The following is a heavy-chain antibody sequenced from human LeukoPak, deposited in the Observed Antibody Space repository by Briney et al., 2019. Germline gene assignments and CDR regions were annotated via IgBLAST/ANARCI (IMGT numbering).Heavy chain of an antibody. J-gene: IGHJ4*02. CDR1: GGSFSGYY. V-gene: IGHV4-34*01. CDR3: ASLSAAAGQGDFDY. Sequence: KPSETLSLTCAVYGGSFSGYYWSWIRQPPGKGLEWIGEINHSGSTNYNPSLKSRVTISVDTSKNQFSLKLSSVTAADTAVYYCASLSAAAGQGDFDYWGQGTLVTVSS. CDR2: INHSGST. D-gene: IGHD6-13*01.